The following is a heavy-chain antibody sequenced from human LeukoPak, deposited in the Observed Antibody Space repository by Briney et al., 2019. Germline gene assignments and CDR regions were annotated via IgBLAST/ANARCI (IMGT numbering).Heavy chain of an antibody. CDR1: GCAFSDYG. Sequence: PGRSLRLSCTASGCAFSDYGMSWVRQAPGKGLEWVGFVRVKGYGATTEYAVSVKGRFTISRDDSKSIAYLQMNSLKTDDTGVYFCTRGRYGGGSFDYWGQGTLVTVSS. CDR2: VRVKGYGATT. CDR3: TRGRYGGGSFDY. D-gene: IGHD4-23*01. V-gene: IGHV3-49*04. J-gene: IGHJ4*02.